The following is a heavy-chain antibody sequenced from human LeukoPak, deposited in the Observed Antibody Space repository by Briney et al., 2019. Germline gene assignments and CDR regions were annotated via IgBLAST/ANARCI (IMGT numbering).Heavy chain of an antibody. Sequence: ASVKVSCKASGYTFTGYYMHWVRQAPGQGLEWMGWISAYNGNTNYAQKLQGRVTMTTDTSTSTAYMELRSLRSDDTAVYYCARDLEVQLWRPDAFDIWGQGTMVTVS. J-gene: IGHJ3*02. CDR3: ARDLEVQLWRPDAFDI. V-gene: IGHV1-18*04. CDR1: GYTFTGYY. D-gene: IGHD5-18*01. CDR2: ISAYNGNT.